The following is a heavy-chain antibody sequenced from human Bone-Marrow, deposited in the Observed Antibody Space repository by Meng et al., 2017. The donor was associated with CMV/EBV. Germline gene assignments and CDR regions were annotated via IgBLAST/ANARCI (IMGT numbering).Heavy chain of an antibody. CDR2: ISSSSSYI. Sequence: GGPLRLSCAASGFTFSSYSMNWVRQAPGKGLEWVSSISSSSSYIYYADSVKGRFTISRDNAKNSLYLQMNSLRAEDTAVYYCARDDIVVVPAAEDWFDPWGQGTLVTVSS. J-gene: IGHJ5*02. CDR3: ARDDIVVVPAAEDWFDP. V-gene: IGHV3-21*01. CDR1: GFTFSSYS. D-gene: IGHD2-2*01.